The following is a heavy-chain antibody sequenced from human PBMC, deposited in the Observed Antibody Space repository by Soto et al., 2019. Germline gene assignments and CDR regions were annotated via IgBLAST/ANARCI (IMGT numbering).Heavy chain of an antibody. CDR3: ASSYSSARVDAFDI. CDR2: IFYSET. D-gene: IGHD6-19*01. J-gene: IGHJ3*02. CDR1: GGSINSYY. V-gene: IGHV4-59*01. Sequence: SETLSLTCTFSGGSINSYYWNLIRQPPEKGLEWIGYIFYSETNYNPSLKSRVTISVDTSKNQFSLKLSSVTAADTAVYYCASSYSSARVDAFDIWGQGTMVTVSS.